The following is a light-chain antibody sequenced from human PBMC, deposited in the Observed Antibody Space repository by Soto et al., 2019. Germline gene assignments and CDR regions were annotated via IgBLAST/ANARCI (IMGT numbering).Light chain of an antibody. CDR1: SSDVGSYNL. Sequence: QSALTQPASVSGCPGQSITICCTGASSDVGSYNLVSWYQQHPGKAPKLMIYEVSKRPSGVSNRFSGSKSGNTASLTISGLQAEDEADYYCCSYAGSSTPLIFGTGTKVTVL. CDR2: EVS. V-gene: IGLV2-23*02. J-gene: IGLJ1*01. CDR3: CSYAGSSTPLI.